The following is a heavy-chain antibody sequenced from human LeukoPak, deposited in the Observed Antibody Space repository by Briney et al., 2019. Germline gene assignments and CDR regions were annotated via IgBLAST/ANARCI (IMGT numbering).Heavy chain of an antibody. CDR1: GFTFSDYG. CDR3: TKGVLGRTQSVSAGLDH. J-gene: IGHJ4*02. CDR2: TSYDGTNK. D-gene: IGHD7-27*01. V-gene: IGHV3-30*18. Sequence: PGGSLRLSCSASGFTFSDYGMHWVRRAPGKGLEWVTVTSYDGTNKYYADSVKGRFTISRDNSRNTLYLQMNSLRVEDTAVYYCTKGVLGRTQSVSAGLDHWGQGTLVTVSS.